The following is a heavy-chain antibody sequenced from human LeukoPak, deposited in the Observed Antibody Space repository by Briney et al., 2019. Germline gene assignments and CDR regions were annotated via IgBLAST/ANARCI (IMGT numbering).Heavy chain of an antibody. Sequence: GESLKISCKGSGYNFATHWIGWVRQMPGKGLEWMGIIYPGDSETRYSPSFQGQVTISADKSISTAYLQWSSLKASDTAMYYCARLEGGSTLTHFDYWGQGTLVTVSS. CDR3: ARLEGGSTLTHFDY. CDR1: GYNFATHW. CDR2: IYPGDSET. V-gene: IGHV5-51*01. D-gene: IGHD5-12*01. J-gene: IGHJ4*02.